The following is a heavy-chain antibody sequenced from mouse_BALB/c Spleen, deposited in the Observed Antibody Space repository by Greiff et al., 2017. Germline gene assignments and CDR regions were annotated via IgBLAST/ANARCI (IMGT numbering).Heavy chain of an antibody. CDR3: ARSPSTAFDY. Sequence: QVQLKESGAELAKPGASVKMSCKASGYTFTSYWMHWVKQRPGQGLEWIGYINPSTGYTEYNQKFKDKATLTADKSSSTAYMQLSSLTSEDSAVYYCARSPSTAFDYWGQGTTLTVSS. CDR1: GYTFTSYW. V-gene: IGHV1-7*01. D-gene: IGHD1-2*01. J-gene: IGHJ2*01. CDR2: INPSTGYT.